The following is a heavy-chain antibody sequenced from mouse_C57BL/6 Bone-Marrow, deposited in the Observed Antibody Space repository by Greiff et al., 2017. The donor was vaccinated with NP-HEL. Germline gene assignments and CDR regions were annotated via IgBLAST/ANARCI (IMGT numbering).Heavy chain of an antibody. CDR3: ANYYGSSWYYYAMDY. CDR2: IYPGDGDT. V-gene: IGHV1-82*01. CDR1: GYAFSSSW. Sequence: QVQLKQSGPELVKPGASVKISCKASGYAFSSSWMNWVKQRPGKGLEWIGRIYPGDGDTNYNGKFKGKATLTADKSSSTAYMQLSSLTSEDSAVYFCANYYGSSWYYYAMDYWGQGTSVTVSS. J-gene: IGHJ4*01. D-gene: IGHD1-1*01.